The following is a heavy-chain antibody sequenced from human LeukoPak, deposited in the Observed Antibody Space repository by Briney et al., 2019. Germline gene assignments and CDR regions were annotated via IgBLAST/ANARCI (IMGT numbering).Heavy chain of an antibody. J-gene: IGHJ2*01. CDR3: ARSDCSGGSCWGYFDL. D-gene: IGHD2-15*01. CDR1: GFTFSSYS. Sequence: GGSLRLSCAASGFTFSSYSMNWVRQAPGKGLGWVSYISSSSSTIYYADSVKGRFTISRDNAKNSLYLQMNSLRAEDTAVYYCARSDCSGGSCWGYFDLWGRGTLVTVSS. V-gene: IGHV3-48*04. CDR2: ISSSSSTI.